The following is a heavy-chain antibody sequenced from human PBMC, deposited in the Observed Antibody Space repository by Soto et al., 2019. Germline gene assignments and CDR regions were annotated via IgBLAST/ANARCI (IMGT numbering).Heavy chain of an antibody. CDR2: ISGSGNYT. V-gene: IGHV3-21*01. CDR3: AREGINNYNEYYFDS. CDR1: GFTFSTYS. Sequence: LRLSCAASGFTFSTYSMNWVRQAPGKGLEWVSSISGSGNYTHYADFLRGRFTISRDDAKTSLYLQMNSLRAEDTAVYYCAREGINNYNEYYFDSWGQGTVVTVSS. D-gene: IGHD4-4*01. J-gene: IGHJ4*02.